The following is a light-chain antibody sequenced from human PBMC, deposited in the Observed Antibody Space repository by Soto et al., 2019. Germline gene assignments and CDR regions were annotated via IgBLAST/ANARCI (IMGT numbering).Light chain of an antibody. Sequence: QSALTQPASVSGSPGQSITISCTGTSSDVGGYNFVSWYQQHPGKAPKLMIYDVRNRPSGVSNRFSGSKSVNTASLTISVLQAEDEADYYCSSYTSISTYVFGPGTKLTVL. V-gene: IGLV2-14*01. CDR3: SSYTSISTYV. CDR1: SSDVGGYNF. CDR2: DVR. J-gene: IGLJ1*01.